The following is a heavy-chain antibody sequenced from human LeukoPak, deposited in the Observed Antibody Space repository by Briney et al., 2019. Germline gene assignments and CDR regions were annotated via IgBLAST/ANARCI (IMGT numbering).Heavy chain of an antibody. CDR2: AYHTGHT. J-gene: IGHJ4*02. V-gene: IGHV4-59*08. Sequence: SETLSLTCTVSGGSMNNYYWSWIRQPPGKGLEWIAYAYHTGHTHYNPSLKSRVTISLDTSKSQVSLKVNSVTAADTAVYYCARHPFSAPFDYWGQGALVTVSS. D-gene: IGHD6-19*01. CDR1: GGSMNNYY. CDR3: ARHPFSAPFDY.